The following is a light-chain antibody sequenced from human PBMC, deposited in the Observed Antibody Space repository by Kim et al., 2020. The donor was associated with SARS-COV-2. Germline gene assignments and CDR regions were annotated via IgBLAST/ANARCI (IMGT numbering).Light chain of an antibody. V-gene: IGKV3-11*01. CDR3: RMSSNWRGT. Sequence: EIVLTQSPATLSLSPGERATLSCRASQSVSSYLAWYQQKPGQAPRLLIYDASNRATGIPARFSGSGSGTDFTLTISSLEPEDFAVYFCRMSSNWRGTFGQGAPLGSK. CDR2: DAS. CDR1: QSVSSY. J-gene: IGKJ5*01.